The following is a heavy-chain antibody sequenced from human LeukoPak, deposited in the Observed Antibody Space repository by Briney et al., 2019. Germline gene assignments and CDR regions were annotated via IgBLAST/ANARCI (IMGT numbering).Heavy chain of an antibody. CDR3: ARGGAYYYDSSGYYPFDY. Sequence: PSETLSLTCTVSGGSISSYYWSWIRQPPGKGLEWIGYIYYSGSTNYNPSLKSRVTISVDTSKNQFSLELSPVTAADTAVYYCARGGAYYYDSSGYYPFDYWGQGTLVTVSS. D-gene: IGHD3-22*01. CDR1: GGSISSYY. V-gene: IGHV4-59*01. CDR2: IYYSGST. J-gene: IGHJ4*02.